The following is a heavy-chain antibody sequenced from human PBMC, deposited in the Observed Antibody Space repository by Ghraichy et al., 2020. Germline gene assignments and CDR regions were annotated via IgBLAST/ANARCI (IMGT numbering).Heavy chain of an antibody. CDR2: IYYSGST. D-gene: IGHD3-10*01. CDR3: ARGRPPLVRDRRGNAFDI. Sequence: SETLSLTCTVSGGSISSYYWSWIRQPPGKGLEWIGYIYYSGSTNYNPSLKSRVTISVDTSKNQFSLKLSSVTAADTAVYYCARGRPPLVRDRRGNAFDIWGQGTMVTVSS. CDR1: GGSISSYY. J-gene: IGHJ3*02. V-gene: IGHV4-59*01.